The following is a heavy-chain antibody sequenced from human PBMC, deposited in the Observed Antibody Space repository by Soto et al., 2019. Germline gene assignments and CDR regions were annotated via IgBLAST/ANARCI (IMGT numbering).Heavy chain of an antibody. V-gene: IGHV4-59*01. D-gene: IGHD2-21*01. CDR1: GGSISSYY. J-gene: IGHJ4*02. Sequence: SETLSLTCTVSGGSISSYYWSWIRQPPGKGLEWIGYIYYSGSTNYNPSLKSRVTISVDTSKNQFSLKLSSVTAADTAVYYCARIPTQEDYFDYWGQGTLVTVSS. CDR3: ARIPTQEDYFDY. CDR2: IYYSGST.